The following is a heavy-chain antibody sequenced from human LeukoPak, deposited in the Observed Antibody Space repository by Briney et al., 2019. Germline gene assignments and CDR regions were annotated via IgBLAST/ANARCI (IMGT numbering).Heavy chain of an antibody. D-gene: IGHD1-26*01. CDR2: IYYSGST. CDR3: ARSTTPTAGSGDVGYFDY. V-gene: IGHV4-59*01. CDR1: GGSISSYY. J-gene: IGHJ4*02. Sequence: SETLSLTCTVSGGSISSYYWSWIRQPPGKGLEWIGYIYYSGSTNYNPSLKSRVTISVDTSKNQFSLKLSSVTAADTAVYYCARSTTPTAGSGDVGYFDYWGQGTLVTVSS.